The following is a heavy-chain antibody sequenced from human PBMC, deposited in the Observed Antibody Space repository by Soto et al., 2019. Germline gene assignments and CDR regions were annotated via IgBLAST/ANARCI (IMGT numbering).Heavy chain of an antibody. J-gene: IGHJ5*02. D-gene: IGHD3-10*01. Sequence: SETLSLTCTVSGGSISSSSYYWGWIRQPPGKGLEWIGSIYYSGSTYYNPSLKSRVTISVDTSKNQFSLKLSPVTAADTAVYYCARREYYGSGSYYSWFDPWGQGTLVTVSS. CDR2: IYYSGST. CDR1: GGSISSSSYY. V-gene: IGHV4-39*01. CDR3: ARREYYGSGSYYSWFDP.